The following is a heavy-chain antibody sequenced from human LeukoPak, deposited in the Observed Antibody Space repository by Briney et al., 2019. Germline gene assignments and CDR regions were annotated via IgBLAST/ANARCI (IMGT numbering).Heavy chain of an antibody. CDR3: ARDARTHYYDSSGSFDY. CDR2: INPNSGGT. J-gene: IGHJ4*02. Sequence: GASVKVSCKASGYTFTGYYMHWVRQAPGQGLEWMGWINPNSGGTNYAQKFQGGVTMTRDTSISTAYMELSRLRSDDTAVYYCARDARTHYYDSSGSFDYWGQGTLVTVSS. D-gene: IGHD3-22*01. V-gene: IGHV1-2*02. CDR1: GYTFTGYY.